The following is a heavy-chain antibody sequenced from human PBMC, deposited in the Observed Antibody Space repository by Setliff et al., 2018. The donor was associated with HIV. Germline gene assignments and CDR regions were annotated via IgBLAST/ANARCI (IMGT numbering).Heavy chain of an antibody. Sequence: SETLSLTCTVSGGSISSHYWGWLRQPPGKGLEWIGSISYTGGTNHNPSPQSRVTMSIDTSKDQFSLKLSSLTSADTAVYYCARGLSSPFAAGLWGQGTLVTVSS. V-gene: IGHV4-59*11. J-gene: IGHJ4*02. CDR2: ISYTGGT. D-gene: IGHD6-13*01. CDR1: GGSISSHY. CDR3: ARGLSSPFAAGL.